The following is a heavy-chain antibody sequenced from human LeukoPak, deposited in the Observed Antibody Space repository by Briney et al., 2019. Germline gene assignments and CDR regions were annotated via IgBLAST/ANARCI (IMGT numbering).Heavy chain of an antibody. Sequence: GGSLRLSCAASGFTFSDYGMHWVRQAPGKGLEWVAAIWYDGSQKNYGDSAKGRFTISRDNSKDKLYLQMDSLRGEDTAVYYCARGAHYSSTWYAFDPWGQGTLVTVSS. J-gene: IGHJ5*02. CDR3: ARGAHYSSTWYAFDP. CDR2: IWYDGSQK. V-gene: IGHV3-33*01. CDR1: GFTFSDYG. D-gene: IGHD6-13*01.